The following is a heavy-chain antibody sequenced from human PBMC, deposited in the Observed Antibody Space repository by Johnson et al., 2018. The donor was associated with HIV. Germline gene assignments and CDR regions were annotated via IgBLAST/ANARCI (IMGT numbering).Heavy chain of an antibody. Sequence: VQLVESGGGLIQPGGSLRLSRAASGFTVSSNYMSWVRQAPGKGLEWVSVIYSGGSTYYADSVKGRFTISRDNSKNTLYLQMNSLRAEDTAVYYCARGRAYYYDSSGDAFDIWGQGTMVTVSS. CDR1: GFTVSSNY. D-gene: IGHD3-22*01. CDR3: ARGRAYYYDSSGDAFDI. V-gene: IGHV3-53*01. CDR2: IYSGGST. J-gene: IGHJ3*02.